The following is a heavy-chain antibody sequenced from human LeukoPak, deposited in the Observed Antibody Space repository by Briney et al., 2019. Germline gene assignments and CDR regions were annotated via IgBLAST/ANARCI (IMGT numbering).Heavy chain of an antibody. J-gene: IGHJ5*02. V-gene: IGHV1-2*06. CDR2: INPNSGGT. CDR3: ARVGVDLWFDP. Sequence: ASVKVSCKASGYTFTGYYMHWVRQAPGQGLEWMGQINPNSGGTNYAQKFQGRVTMTRDTSISTAYMELNRLKSDDTAVYYCARVGVDLWFDPWGQGTLVTVSS. D-gene: IGHD3/OR15-3a*01. CDR1: GYTFTGYY.